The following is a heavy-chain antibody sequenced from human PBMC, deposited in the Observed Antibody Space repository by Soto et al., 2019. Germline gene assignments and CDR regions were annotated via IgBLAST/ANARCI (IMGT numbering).Heavy chain of an antibody. V-gene: IGHV1-69*08. CDR1: GGTFSSYT. CDR3: ARELRYSSGSADY. D-gene: IGHD6-19*01. CDR2: IIPILGIA. J-gene: IGHJ4*02. Sequence: QVQLVPSGAEVKKPGSSVKVSCKASGGTFSSYTISWVRQAPGQGLEWMGRIIPILGIANYAQKFQGRVTITADKSTSTAYMELSSLRSEDTAVYYCARELRYSSGSADYWGQGTLVTVSS.